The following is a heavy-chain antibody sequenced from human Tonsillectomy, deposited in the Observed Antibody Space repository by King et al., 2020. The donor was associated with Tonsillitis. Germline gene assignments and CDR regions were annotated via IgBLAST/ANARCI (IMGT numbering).Heavy chain of an antibody. CDR3: AASSTVRGVMSHYGMDV. D-gene: IGHD3-10*01. Sequence: QLVESGPEVKKPGTSVKVSCKASGFTFTSSAMQWVRQARGQRLEWIGWIVVGSGNTNYAQKFQERVTITRDMSTSTGYMELSSLRSEDTAVYYCAASSTVRGVMSHYGMDVWGQGTTVTVSS. CDR1: GFTFTSSA. CDR2: IVVGSGNT. V-gene: IGHV1-58*02. J-gene: IGHJ6*02.